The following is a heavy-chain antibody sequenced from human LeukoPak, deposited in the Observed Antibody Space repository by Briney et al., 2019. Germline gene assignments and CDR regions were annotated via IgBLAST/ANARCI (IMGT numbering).Heavy chain of an antibody. J-gene: IGHJ4*02. D-gene: IGHD3-22*01. CDR2: INGGSGNT. Sequence: ASVKVSCKASGYTFTDYTMHWLRQAPGQRLDWMGWINGGSGNTKYSPEFQGRVTITRDTSAGTAYMELNSLRSEDTAVYYCANPRYDSSGYYYVDWGQGTLVTVSS. CDR3: ANPRYDSSGYYYVD. CDR1: GYTFTDYT. V-gene: IGHV1-3*01.